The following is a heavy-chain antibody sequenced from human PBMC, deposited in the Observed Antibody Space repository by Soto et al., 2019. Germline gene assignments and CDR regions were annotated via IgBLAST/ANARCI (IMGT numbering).Heavy chain of an antibody. Sequence: EVQLLESGGGLVQPGGSLRLSCAASGFFFSSYAMSWVRQAPGKGLEWVSGIGGSGGYKSYADSVKGRFTISRDNSKNTLYLQMESLGAEDTAVYYCAKDAAMVSSTFNYFGYWGQGTLVAVSS. D-gene: IGHD6-13*01. CDR1: GFFFSSYA. CDR3: AKDAAMVSSTFNYFGY. V-gene: IGHV3-23*01. J-gene: IGHJ4*02. CDR2: IGGSGGYK.